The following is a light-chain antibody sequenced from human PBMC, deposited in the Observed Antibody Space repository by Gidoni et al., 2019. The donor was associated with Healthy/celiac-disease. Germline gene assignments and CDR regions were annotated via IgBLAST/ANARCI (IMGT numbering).Light chain of an antibody. CDR1: QSISSY. CDR3: QQSYNTPPT. Sequence: DIHMTQSPPSLSASVGDRVTITCRASQSISSYLNWYQQKPGKAPKLLIHAASNLQRGVPSRFSGSGSGTDFTLTISSLQPEDFATYYCQQSYNTPPTFGQGTKLEIK. CDR2: AAS. J-gene: IGKJ2*01. V-gene: IGKV1-39*01.